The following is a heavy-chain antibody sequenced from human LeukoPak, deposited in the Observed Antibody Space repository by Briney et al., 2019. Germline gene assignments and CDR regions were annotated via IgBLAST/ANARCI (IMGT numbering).Heavy chain of an antibody. CDR2: ISGSGGST. D-gene: IGHD1-7*01. CDR3: AKDGNYLPYNWFDP. Sequence: GGSLRLSCTASGFTFGDYAMSWVRQAPGKGLEWVSAISGSGGSTYYADSVKGRFTISRDNSKNTLYLQMNSLRAEDTAVYYCAKDGNYLPYNWFDPWGQGTLVTVSS. J-gene: IGHJ5*02. CDR1: GFTFGDYA. V-gene: IGHV3-23*01.